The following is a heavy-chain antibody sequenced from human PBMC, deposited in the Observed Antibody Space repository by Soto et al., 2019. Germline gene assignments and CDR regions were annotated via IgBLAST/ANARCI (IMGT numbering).Heavy chain of an antibody. J-gene: IGHJ1*01. V-gene: IGHV1-69*01. CDR1: GGTFSGYA. Sequence: QGHLMQSGAEVKKPGSSVKVSCKASGGTFSGYAISWVRQRPGRGLEWMGGIIPIFGITTYAEKFQGRITLAADESTGTAFMELRSLISEDTAVYYCARDPRSITGTTSSEDFQFWAPGTLVSVSS. CDR2: IIPIFGIT. CDR3: ARDPRSITGTTSSEDFQF. D-gene: IGHD1-20*01.